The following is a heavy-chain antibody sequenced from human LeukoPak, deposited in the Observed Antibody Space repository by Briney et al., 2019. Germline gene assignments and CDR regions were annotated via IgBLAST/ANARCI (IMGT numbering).Heavy chain of an antibody. V-gene: IGHV3-23*01. CDR2: FSFNGEST. J-gene: IGHJ6*03. CDR3: AKGGYSNGRYYYYMDV. CDR1: GFTFSSYA. Sequence: GGSLRLSCAASGFTFSSYAMTWVRQAPGKGLEWVSSFSFNGESTYYADSAKGRFTISRDNSKNTLYLQMNSLRAEDTAVYYCAKGGYSNGRYYYYMDVWGEGTTVTVSS. D-gene: IGHD5-18*01.